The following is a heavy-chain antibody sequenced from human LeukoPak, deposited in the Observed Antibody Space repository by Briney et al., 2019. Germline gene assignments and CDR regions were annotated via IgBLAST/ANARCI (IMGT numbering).Heavy chain of an antibody. V-gene: IGHV4-31*03. Sequence: PSETLSLTCTVSGGSISSGGYYWSWIRQHPGKGLEWIGYIYYSGSTYYNPSLKSRVTISVDTSKNQFSLKLSSVTAADTAVYYCARDDPLITMVRGVTSEPGCFDLWGRGTLVTVSS. J-gene: IGHJ2*01. D-gene: IGHD3-10*01. CDR1: GGSISSGGYY. CDR2: IYYSGST. CDR3: ARDDPLITMVRGVTSEPGCFDL.